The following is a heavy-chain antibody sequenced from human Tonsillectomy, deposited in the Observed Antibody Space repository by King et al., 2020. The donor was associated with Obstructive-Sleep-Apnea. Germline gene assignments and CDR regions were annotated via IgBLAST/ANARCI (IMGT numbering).Heavy chain of an antibody. CDR2: IYHSGST. J-gene: IGHJ5*02. CDR1: GYSISSGYY. V-gene: IGHV4-38-2*02. CDR3: ARDRVDIVVVVAATPSENWFDP. D-gene: IGHD2-15*01. Sequence: VQLQESGPGLVKPSETLSLTCTVSGYSISSGYYWGWIRQPPGKGLEWIGSIYHSGSTYYNPSLKSRVTISVDTSKNQFSLKLSSVTAADTAVYYCARDRVDIVVVVAATPSENWFDPWGQGTLVTVSS.